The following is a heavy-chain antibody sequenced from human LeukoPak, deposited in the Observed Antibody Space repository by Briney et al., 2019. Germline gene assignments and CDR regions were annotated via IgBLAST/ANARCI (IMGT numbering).Heavy chain of an antibody. J-gene: IGHJ4*02. CDR1: GFTFTSYG. V-gene: IGHV3-33*07. D-gene: IGHD4/OR15-4a*01. CDR3: ARDLSDYGATRFDY. Sequence: GGSLRLSCAASGFTFTSYGMYWVRQAPGKGLEWVAFIWYDGSDKYYADSVKGRFTISRDNSKNTLYLQMNSLRAEDTAVYYCARDLSDYGATRFDYWGQGTLVTVSS. CDR2: IWYDGSDK.